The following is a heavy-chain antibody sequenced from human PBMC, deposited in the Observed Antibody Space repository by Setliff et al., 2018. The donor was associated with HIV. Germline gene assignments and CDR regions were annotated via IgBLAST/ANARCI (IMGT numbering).Heavy chain of an antibody. Sequence: SETLSLTCSVSGGSITSSGYHWGWIRQPPGKGLEWIGEFNHGRSTNNNPSLKSRVTISGDTTKNQFSLKLTSVTAADTAVYYCARGGRSTVATWAWFDPWGQGTLVTVSS. J-gene: IGHJ5*02. CDR3: ARGGRSTVATWAWFDP. V-gene: IGHV4-39*07. CDR1: GGSITSSGYH. D-gene: IGHD4-4*01. CDR2: FNHGRST.